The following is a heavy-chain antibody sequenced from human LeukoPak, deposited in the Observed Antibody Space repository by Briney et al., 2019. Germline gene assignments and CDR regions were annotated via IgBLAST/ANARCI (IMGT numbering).Heavy chain of an antibody. Sequence: GGSLRLSSVPSGFTFSSYAMHWVRQAPGKGLEYVSAISSNGGSTYYANSVKGRFTISRDNSKNTLYLQMGSLRAEDMAVYYCAREDYYYYYMDVWGKGTTATVSS. CDR2: ISSNGGST. CDR1: GFTFSSYA. J-gene: IGHJ6*03. CDR3: AREDYYYYYMDV. V-gene: IGHV3-64*01.